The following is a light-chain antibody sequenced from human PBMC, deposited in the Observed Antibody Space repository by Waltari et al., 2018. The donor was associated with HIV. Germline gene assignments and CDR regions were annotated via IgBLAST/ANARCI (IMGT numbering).Light chain of an antibody. CDR1: TSDMSSLNF. J-gene: IGLJ3*02. Sequence: HSVLTQPASVSGSPGQSITISCSGPTSDMSSLNFVSWYQQSPGRAPKLIIFEVSSRPSGMSDRCSGSKSGDTASLTISALRTEDEADYFCSSYSPRDSVVFGGGTKVTVL. CDR3: SSYSPRDSVV. V-gene: IGLV2-14*01. CDR2: EVS.